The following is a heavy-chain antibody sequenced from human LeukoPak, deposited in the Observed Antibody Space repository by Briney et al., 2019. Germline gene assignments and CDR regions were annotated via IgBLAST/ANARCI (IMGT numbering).Heavy chain of an antibody. CDR2: VTGSGTST. V-gene: IGHV3-23*01. D-gene: IGHD1-26*01. CDR1: GFTFNNYA. CDR3: AKGVSGNYFFQTIDY. J-gene: IGHJ4*02. Sequence: PGGSLRLSCAASGFTFNNYALSWVRQAPGKGLEWVSIVTGSGTSTYYADSVQGRFTISRDNSENTLYLQMNSLRVEDTAVYYCAKGVSGNYFFQTIDYWGQGTLVTVTS.